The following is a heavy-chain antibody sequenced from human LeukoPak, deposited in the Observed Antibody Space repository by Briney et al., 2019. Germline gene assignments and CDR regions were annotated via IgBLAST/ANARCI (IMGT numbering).Heavy chain of an antibody. CDR2: ISYDASNE. J-gene: IGHJ6*02. V-gene: IGHV3-30*04. CDR3: ARDGTPLGSGYNYYRGTDV. CDR1: GFTFNNYA. D-gene: IGHD6-19*01. Sequence: PGGSLRLSCAVSGFTFNNYAFHWVRQAPGKGLEWVAIISYDASNEYYADSVKGRFTISRDNSKNILYLQMNSLRAGDTGVYYCARDGTPLGSGYNYYRGTDVWGQGTTVTVSS.